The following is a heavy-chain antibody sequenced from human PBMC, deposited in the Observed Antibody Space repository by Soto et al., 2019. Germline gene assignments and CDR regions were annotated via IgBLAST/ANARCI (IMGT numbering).Heavy chain of an antibody. J-gene: IGHJ4*02. CDR1: GFMFSNHG. CDR2: IWSDGNNR. D-gene: IGHD1-1*01. V-gene: IGHV3-33*01. CDR3: VRGDNWNDEASDY. Sequence: QVQLVESGGGVVQPGRSLRLSCAASGFMFSNHGMHWVRQAPGKGLEWVAVIWSDGNNRYYADSVKGRFTISRDNSKNTLYLQMNSLRDEDTAVYYCVRGDNWNDEASDYWGQGNLVTVSS.